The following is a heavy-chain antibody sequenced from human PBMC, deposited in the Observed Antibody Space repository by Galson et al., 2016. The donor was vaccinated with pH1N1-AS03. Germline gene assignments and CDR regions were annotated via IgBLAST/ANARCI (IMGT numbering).Heavy chain of an antibody. V-gene: IGHV1-18*01. CDR3: ARDLRCDFGNSVVAGVQFGRY. CDR1: GYTFTNFS. J-gene: IGHJ4*02. Sequence: SVKVSCKASGYTFTNFSINWVRQAPGQGLELLGWISAYSGNTDYAQSLQGIVSMTTDPSTSTAYMELTSLTSDDTAIYYCARDLRCDFGNSVVAGVQFGRYWGQGTLVTVSS. D-gene: IGHD2-21*01. CDR2: ISAYSGNT.